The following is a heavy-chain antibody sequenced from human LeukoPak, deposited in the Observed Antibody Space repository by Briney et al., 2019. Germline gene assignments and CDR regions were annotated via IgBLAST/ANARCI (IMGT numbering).Heavy chain of an antibody. V-gene: IGHV1-69*01. CDR2: IIPIFGTA. Sequence: SVTVPCTASGGTFSSYAISWVRQAPGQGLEWMGGIIPIFGTANYAQKFQGRVTITADESTSTAYMELSSLRSEDTAVYYCARARYYYDSSGYGAFDIWGQGTMVTVSS. J-gene: IGHJ3*02. CDR3: ARARYYYDSSGYGAFDI. D-gene: IGHD3-22*01. CDR1: GGTFSSYA.